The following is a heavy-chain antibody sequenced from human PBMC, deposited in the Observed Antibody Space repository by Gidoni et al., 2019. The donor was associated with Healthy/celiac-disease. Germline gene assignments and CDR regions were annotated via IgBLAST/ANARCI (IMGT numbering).Heavy chain of an antibody. V-gene: IGHV3-23*01. D-gene: IGHD1-1*01. CDR1: GVTFRRYA. Sequence: VRLFGSGGGFVQPGGSLRVSCAAYGVTFRRYAMSWVRQAPGQGMEWVSAISGSGSSTYYADPAKGRFTITRDNSKNTLYLQMNSLRAEDTAVEYCAKQRNWPPPGTSMDVWGQGTTVTVSS. CDR2: ISGSGSST. J-gene: IGHJ6*02. CDR3: AKQRNWPPPGTSMDV.